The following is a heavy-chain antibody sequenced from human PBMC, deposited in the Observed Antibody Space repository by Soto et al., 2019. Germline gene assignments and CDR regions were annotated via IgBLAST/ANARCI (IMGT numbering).Heavy chain of an antibody. J-gene: IGHJ4*02. D-gene: IGHD5-18*01. CDR2: ISLDGKKE. Sequence: PGGSLRLSCAASGFTFSKYGMHWVRQAPGKGLEWVAVISLDGKKENYADSVKGRFTISRDNAKNMLYLQMNSLRSEDTAFYYCAKAMVSDSDWGQGTLVTVSS. CDR1: GFTFSKYG. V-gene: IGHV3-30*18. CDR3: AKAMVSDSD.